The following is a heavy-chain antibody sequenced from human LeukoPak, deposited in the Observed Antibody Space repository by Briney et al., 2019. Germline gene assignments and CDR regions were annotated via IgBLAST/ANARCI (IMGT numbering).Heavy chain of an antibody. CDR2: SNAGNDNT. Sequence: ASVKVSCKASGYNFARYVMHWVRQAPGQRLEWMGWSNAGNDNTKYSQEFQGRVTTTRDTSASTAYMGLSSLRSEDMAVYYCARDRPYYCSSPPYYFYYYMDVWGKGTTVTVSS. J-gene: IGHJ6*03. CDR3: ARDRPYYCSSPPYYFYYYMDV. CDR1: GYNFARYV. D-gene: IGHD6-6*01. V-gene: IGHV1-3*02.